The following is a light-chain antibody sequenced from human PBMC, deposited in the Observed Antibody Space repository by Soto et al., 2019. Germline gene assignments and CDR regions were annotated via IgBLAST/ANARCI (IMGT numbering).Light chain of an antibody. J-gene: IGKJ5*01. V-gene: IGKV3-15*01. CDR1: QTIYSN. CDR2: RAS. Sequence: IMMTQSPATLSVSLGERATLSCRAGQTIYSNVAWYQQRPGQAPRLLIYRASTRATGIPARFSGSGSGTEFTLTISSLQSEDFAVYYCQQYNNWPPITFGQGTRLEI. CDR3: QQYNNWPPIT.